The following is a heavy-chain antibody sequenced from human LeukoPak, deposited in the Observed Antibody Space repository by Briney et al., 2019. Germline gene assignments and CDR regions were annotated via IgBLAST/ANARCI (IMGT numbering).Heavy chain of an antibody. CDR1: GGTFSSYA. CDR3: AVGVHSGSYPGGVDY. J-gene: IGHJ4*02. D-gene: IGHD1-26*01. V-gene: IGHV1-69*06. CDR2: IIPIFGTA. Sequence: SVKVSCKASGGTFSSYAISWVRPAPGQGLEWMGGIIPIFGTANYAQKFQGRVTITADKSTSTAYMELSSLRSEDTAVYYCAVGVHSGSYPGGVDYWGQGTLVTVSS.